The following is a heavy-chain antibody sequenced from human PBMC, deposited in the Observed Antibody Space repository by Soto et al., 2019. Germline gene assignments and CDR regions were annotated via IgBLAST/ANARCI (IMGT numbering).Heavy chain of an antibody. J-gene: IGHJ6*02. Sequence: GGSVRLSCAASGLTFSHAWMNWVRQAPGKGLEWVGRIKSKTDGGTTDYAAPVKGRFTISRDDSKNTLYVQMNSLKTEDTAVYYCTTASQDYYYYGLDVWGQGTTVTVSS. CDR2: IKSKTDGGTT. V-gene: IGHV3-15*07. CDR1: GLTFSHAW. CDR3: TTASQDYYYYGLDV.